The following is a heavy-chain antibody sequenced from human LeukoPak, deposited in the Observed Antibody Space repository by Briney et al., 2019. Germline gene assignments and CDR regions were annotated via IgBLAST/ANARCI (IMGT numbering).Heavy chain of an antibody. CDR2: IYYTGAT. D-gene: IGHD5-18*01. J-gene: IGHJ4*02. Sequence: SGTLSLTCTVSGGSISSYYWSWIRLPPGKGLEWIRYIYYTGATYYNPSLKSRVTISLDTSKNQFSLKLSSVTAADAAVYYCARAGYSYGTGYYFDYWGQGALVTVSS. CDR3: ARAGYSYGTGYYFDY. V-gene: IGHV4-59*01. CDR1: GGSISSYY.